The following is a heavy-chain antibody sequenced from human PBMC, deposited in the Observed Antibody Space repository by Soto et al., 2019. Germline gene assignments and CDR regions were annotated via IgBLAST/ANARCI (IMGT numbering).Heavy chain of an antibody. CDR1: GFNVSNTY. J-gene: IGHJ3*01. Sequence: GGSLRLSCAVSGFNVSNTYMSWVRQAPGKWLEWVSVIYRGVATYYADSVRGRFTISRDTSKNTVYLQMNSLRAEDTAVYYCARDRSDSSRADSFDVWGQGXMVTV. CDR2: IYRGVAT. D-gene: IGHD6-25*01. V-gene: IGHV3-53*01. CDR3: ARDRSDSSRADSFDV.